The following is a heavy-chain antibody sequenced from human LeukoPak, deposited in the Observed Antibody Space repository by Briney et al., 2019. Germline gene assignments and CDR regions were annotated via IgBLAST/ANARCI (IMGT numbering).Heavy chain of an antibody. Sequence: ASVKVSCKASGYTFTSYGISWVRQAPGQGLELMGWISAYNGNTNYAQKLQGRVTMTTDTSTSTAYMELRSLRSDDTAVYYCARVRGSGWQNWFDPWGQGTLVTVSS. V-gene: IGHV1-18*01. J-gene: IGHJ5*02. CDR2: ISAYNGNT. D-gene: IGHD6-19*01. CDR3: ARVRGSGWQNWFDP. CDR1: GYTFTSYG.